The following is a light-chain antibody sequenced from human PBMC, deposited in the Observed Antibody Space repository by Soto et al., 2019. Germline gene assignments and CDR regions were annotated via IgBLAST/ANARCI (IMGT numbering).Light chain of an antibody. Sequence: DIVMTQSPLSLPVTPGEPASISCRSSQSLLHSNGYNYLDWYVQKPGQSPQLLIYLGSNRASGVPDRFSGSGSGTDFTLKISRVEAEDVGAYYCMQVLQTPPTFGQGTRLEIK. CDR1: QSLLHSNGYNY. CDR3: MQVLQTPPT. J-gene: IGKJ5*01. CDR2: LGS. V-gene: IGKV2-28*01.